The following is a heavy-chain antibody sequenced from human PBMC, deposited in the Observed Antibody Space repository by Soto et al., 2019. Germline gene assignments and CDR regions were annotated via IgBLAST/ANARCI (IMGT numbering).Heavy chain of an antibody. CDR1: VGSFSGYY. Sequence: QVQLQQWGAGLLKPSETLSLTCAVYVGSFSGYYWSWIRQPPGKGLEWIGEINHSGSTNYNPSLKSRVAISVDTYKTPFSLKLSSVTAADTAVYYCARGEARGVGAIFDYWGQGTLVTVSS. V-gene: IGHV4-34*01. CDR2: INHSGST. D-gene: IGHD1-26*01. CDR3: ARGEARGVGAIFDY. J-gene: IGHJ4*02.